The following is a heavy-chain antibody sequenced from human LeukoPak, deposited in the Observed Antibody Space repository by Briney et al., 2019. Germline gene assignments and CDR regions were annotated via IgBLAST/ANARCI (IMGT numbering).Heavy chain of an antibody. Sequence: GSLRSFCAASGFTFSSYDMHWVRQAPGKGLEWLAFIRYDGSYQYYADSVKGRFTISRDNSKNTLYLQMNSLRAEDTAVYYCATPKADYYPFDYWGQGTLVTVSS. CDR1: GFTFSSYD. D-gene: IGHD3-22*01. CDR2: IRYDGSYQ. V-gene: IGHV3-30*02. CDR3: ATPKADYYPFDY. J-gene: IGHJ4*02.